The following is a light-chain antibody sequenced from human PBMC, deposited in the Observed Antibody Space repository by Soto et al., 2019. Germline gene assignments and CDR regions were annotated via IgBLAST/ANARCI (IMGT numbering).Light chain of an antibody. Sequence: DIVMTQSPDSLAVSLGERATINCKSSQSVLYSSKNXXXXXXXRQXXXXPPKLLIYWASTRESGVPDRFSGSGSGTDFTLPISRLEPEDLAVYYCQQYGSSLPITFGQ. CDR3: QQYGSSLPIT. CDR2: WAS. J-gene: IGKJ5*01. CDR1: QSVLYSSKNXXX. V-gene: IGKV4-1*01.